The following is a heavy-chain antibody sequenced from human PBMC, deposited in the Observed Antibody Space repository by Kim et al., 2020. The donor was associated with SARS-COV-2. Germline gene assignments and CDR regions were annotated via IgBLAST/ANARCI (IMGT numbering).Heavy chain of an antibody. J-gene: IGHJ5*02. Sequence: GGSLRLSCAASGFTFSTYAMTWVRQAPGKGLDWVSAISGSGLGIYYADSVKGRFTTSRDNSKNTLYLQMNSLRAEDTAVYYCAKLGSGSYSSSWGQGTLVTVSS. V-gene: IGHV3-23*01. CDR3: AKLGSGSYSSS. CDR1: GFTFSTYA. CDR2: ISGSGLGI. D-gene: IGHD2-21*01.